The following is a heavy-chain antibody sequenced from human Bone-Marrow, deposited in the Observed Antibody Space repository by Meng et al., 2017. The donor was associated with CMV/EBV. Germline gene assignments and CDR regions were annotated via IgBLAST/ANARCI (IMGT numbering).Heavy chain of an antibody. CDR2: ISAYNGNT. Sequence: ASVKVSCKASGYTFTSYGISWVRQAPGQGLEWMGWISAYNGNTNYAQKLQGRVTMTTDTSTSTAYMELRSLRSDDTAVYYCARFNSPFFGVVISYYYYGMDVWGQGPTVTVSS. D-gene: IGHD3-3*01. J-gene: IGHJ6*02. CDR1: GYTFTSYG. V-gene: IGHV1-18*01. CDR3: ARFNSPFFGVVISYYYYGMDV.